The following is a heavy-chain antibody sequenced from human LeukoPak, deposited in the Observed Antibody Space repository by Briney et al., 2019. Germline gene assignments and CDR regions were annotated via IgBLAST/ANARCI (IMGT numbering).Heavy chain of an antibody. V-gene: IGHV4-34*01. Sequence: SETLSLTCTVYGKSFSGYYWTCIRQSPGKGLEWIGEINHSGSTNYNPSLKSRVSISIDTSKNHLSLKLSSVTAADTAVYYCATGGDSRVVGAFDIWGQGTMVTVSS. CDR1: GKSFSGYY. J-gene: IGHJ3*02. CDR3: ATGGDSRVVGAFDI. CDR2: INHSGST. D-gene: IGHD2-21*02.